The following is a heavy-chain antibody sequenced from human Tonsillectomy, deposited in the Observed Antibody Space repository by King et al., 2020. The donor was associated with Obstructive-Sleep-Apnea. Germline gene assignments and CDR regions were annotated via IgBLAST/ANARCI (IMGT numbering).Heavy chain of an antibody. CDR1: GYTFTSYG. D-gene: IGHD2-8*01. V-gene: IGHV1-18*04. J-gene: IGHJ6*02. Sequence: VQLVESGAEVKKPGASVKVSCKASGYTFTSYGISWVRQAPGQGLEWMGWISAYNGNTNYAQKLQGRVTMTTDTSTSTAYMELRSLRSDDTAVYYCARGADIVIMGYAIQGDYYGMDVWGQGNTVTVSS. CDR3: ARGADIVIMGYAIQGDYYGMDV. CDR2: ISAYNGNT.